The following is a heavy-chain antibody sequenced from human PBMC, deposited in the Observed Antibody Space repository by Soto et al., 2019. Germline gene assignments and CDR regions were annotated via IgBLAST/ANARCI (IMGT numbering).Heavy chain of an antibody. V-gene: IGHV1-69*01. J-gene: IGHJ6*02. CDR1: GGTFSSYA. D-gene: IGHD2-2*01. CDR3: ARVLWGYCSSTSCYYYYGMDV. CDR2: IIPIFGTA. Sequence: QVQLVQSGAEVKKPGSSVMVSCKASGGTFSSYAISWVRQAPGQGLEWMGGIIPIFGTANYTQKFQGRVTITADESTSTAYMELSSLRSEDTAVYYCARVLWGYCSSTSCYYYYGMDVWGQGTTVTVSS.